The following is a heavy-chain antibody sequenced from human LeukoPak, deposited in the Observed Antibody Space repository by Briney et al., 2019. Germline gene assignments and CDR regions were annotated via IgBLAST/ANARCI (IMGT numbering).Heavy chain of an antibody. V-gene: IGHV3-30*04. D-gene: IGHD3-22*01. CDR1: GFTFSHYA. Sequence: PGGSLRLSCVASGFTFSHYAMHWVRQSPGKGLEWLSLIEYDGLNIFYADSVEGRFTISRDNSKNTLYLQMNSLRAEDTAVYYCARDFAAEYYDSSGYSDYWGQGTLVTVSS. J-gene: IGHJ4*02. CDR2: IEYDGLNI. CDR3: ARDFAAEYYDSSGYSDY.